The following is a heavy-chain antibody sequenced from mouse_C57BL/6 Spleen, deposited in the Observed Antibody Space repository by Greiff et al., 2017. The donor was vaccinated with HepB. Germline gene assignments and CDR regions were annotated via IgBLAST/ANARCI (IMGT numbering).Heavy chain of an antibody. CDR1: GFSLTSYG. V-gene: IGHV2-4*01. CDR2: IWSGGST. Sequence: VKLKESGPGLVQPSQSLSITCTVSGFSLTSYGVHWVRQPPGKGLEWLGVIWSGGSTDYNAAFISRLSISKDNSKSQVFFKMNSLQADDTAIYYCAKNGEGNYDAMDYWGQGTSVTVSS. D-gene: IGHD2-1*01. J-gene: IGHJ4*01. CDR3: AKNGEGNYDAMDY.